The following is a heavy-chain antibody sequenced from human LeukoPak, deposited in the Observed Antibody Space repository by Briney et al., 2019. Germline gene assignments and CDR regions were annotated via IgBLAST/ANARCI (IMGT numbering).Heavy chain of an antibody. CDR1: GFTFNIYE. J-gene: IGHJ4*02. V-gene: IGHV3-48*03. CDR2: ISSSGSTI. CDR3: ARETYSTLFDY. D-gene: IGHD2-2*01. Sequence: QTGGSLRLSCAASGFTFNIYEMNWVRQAPGKGLEWVSYISSSGSTIYYADSVKGRFTISRDNARDSLYLQMNSLRVEDTAVYYCARETYSTLFDYWGQGTLVTVSS.